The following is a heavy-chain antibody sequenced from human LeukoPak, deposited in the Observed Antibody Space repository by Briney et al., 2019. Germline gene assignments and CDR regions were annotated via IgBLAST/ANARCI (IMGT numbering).Heavy chain of an antibody. J-gene: IGHJ4*02. Sequence: GGSLRLSCAASGFTFDDYGMSWVRQAPGKGLEWVSGITWNGGSTGYADTVKGRFTISRDNAKNSLYLQMNSLRAEDTAFYYCARDPGDILVAGTFDYWGQGTLVTVSS. D-gene: IGHD6-19*01. CDR2: ITWNGGST. CDR1: GFTFDDYG. CDR3: ARDPGDILVAGTFDY. V-gene: IGHV3-20*04.